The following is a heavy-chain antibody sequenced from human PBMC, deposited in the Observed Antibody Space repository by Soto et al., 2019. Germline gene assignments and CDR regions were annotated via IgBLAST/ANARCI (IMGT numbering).Heavy chain of an antibody. V-gene: IGHV3-21*01. J-gene: IGHJ6*02. CDR1: GFTFSSYS. CDR3: ARTNERTYHGMDV. CDR2: ISSSSSYI. D-gene: IGHD2-8*01. Sequence: GGSLRLSCAASGFTFSSYSMNWVRQATGKGLEWVSSISSSSSYIYYADSVKGRFTISRDNAKNSLYLQMNSLRAEDTAVYYCARTNERTYHGMDVWGQGTTVTVSS.